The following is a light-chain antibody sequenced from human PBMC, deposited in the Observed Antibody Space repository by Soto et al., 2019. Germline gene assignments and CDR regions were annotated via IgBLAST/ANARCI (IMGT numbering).Light chain of an antibody. CDR3: QHADSFPLIT. CDR1: QDISTW. V-gene: IGKV1-12*01. J-gene: IGKJ5*01. Sequence: IQITQSPSSLSAFVGARVTITCRASQDISTWLAWYQQKPGKAPKLLIYAASSLQSGVPSRFSGSGSGTDFTLTVSSLQPEDFATYYCQHADSFPLITFGQGTRLEIK. CDR2: AAS.